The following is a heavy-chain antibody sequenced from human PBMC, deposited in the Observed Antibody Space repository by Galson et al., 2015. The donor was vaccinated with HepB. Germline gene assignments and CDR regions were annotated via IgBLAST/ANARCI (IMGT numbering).Heavy chain of an antibody. CDR2: ISGSGGST. V-gene: IGHV3-23*01. CDR1: RFTFSTYA. J-gene: IGHJ4*02. CDR3: AKVPIANLATAGYFDY. D-gene: IGHD6-13*01. Sequence: SLRLSCAASRFTFSTYAMSWVRQAPGKGLEWVSGISGSGGSTYYAGSVKGRFTISRDNTHNTLYLQMNSLRAEDTAVYYCAKVPIANLATAGYFDYWGQGTLVTVSS.